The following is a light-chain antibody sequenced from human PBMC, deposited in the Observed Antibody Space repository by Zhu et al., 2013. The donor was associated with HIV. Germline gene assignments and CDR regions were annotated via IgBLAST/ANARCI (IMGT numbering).Light chain of an antibody. Sequence: EIVLTQSPDTLAVSPGEEVTLSCRASQSVSRKYLAWYQQKPGQAPRLLIYGATNRATGFPDRFSGSGSGTDFTLTISRLEPEDSAVYYCQEYGLSPTFGGGTKVEIK. CDR3: QEYGLSPT. J-gene: IGKJ4*01. CDR2: GAT. CDR1: QSVSRKY. V-gene: IGKV3-20*01.